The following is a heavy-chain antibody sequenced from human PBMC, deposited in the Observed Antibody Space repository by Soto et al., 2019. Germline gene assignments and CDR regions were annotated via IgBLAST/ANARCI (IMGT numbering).Heavy chain of an antibody. CDR2: ISWNSGSI. V-gene: IGHV3-9*01. CDR1: GFTFDDYA. CDR3: AKVVGGEVGSGWYDRGHVNY. Sequence: EVQLVESGGGLVQPGRSLRLSCAASGFTFDDYAMHWVRQAPGKGLEWVSGISWNSGSIGYADSVKGRFTISRDNAKNSLYLQMNSLRAEDTALYYCAKVVGGEVGSGWYDRGHVNYWGQGTLVTVSS. D-gene: IGHD6-19*01. J-gene: IGHJ4*02.